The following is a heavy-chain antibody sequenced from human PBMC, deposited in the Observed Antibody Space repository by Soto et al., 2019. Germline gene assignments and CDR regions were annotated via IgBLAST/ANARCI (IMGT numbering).Heavy chain of an antibody. J-gene: IGHJ4*02. CDR2: INAGNGNT. Sequence: ALVKVSCKASGYTFTSYGMPWGRQAPGQRLEWMGWINAGNGNTKYSQKFQGRVTITRDTSASTAYVELSSLRSEDTAVYYCARIGSSGWYSPPDYWGQGTLVTVSS. V-gene: IGHV1-3*01. D-gene: IGHD6-13*01. CDR1: GYTFTSYG. CDR3: ARIGSSGWYSPPDY.